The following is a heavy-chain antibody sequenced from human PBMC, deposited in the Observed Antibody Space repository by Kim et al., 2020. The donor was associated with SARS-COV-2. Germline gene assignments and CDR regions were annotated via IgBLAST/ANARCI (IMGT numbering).Heavy chain of an antibody. D-gene: IGHD6-13*01. CDR2: IYYSGST. V-gene: IGHV4-59*13. J-gene: IGHJ4*02. CDR3: ARVKGKAAGYYYFDY. Sequence: SETLSLTCTVSGGSISSYYWSWIRQPPGKGLEWIGYIYYSGSTNYNPSLKSRVTISVDTSKNQFSLKLSSVTAADTAVYYCARVKGKAAGYYYFDYWGQGTLVTVSS. CDR1: GGSISSYY.